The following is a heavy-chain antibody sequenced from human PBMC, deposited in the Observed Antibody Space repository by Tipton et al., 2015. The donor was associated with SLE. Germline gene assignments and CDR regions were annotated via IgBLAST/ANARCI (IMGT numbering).Heavy chain of an antibody. CDR3: ARLEGYFYSHWFFDL. D-gene: IGHD2-21*02. V-gene: IGHV4-59*08. Sequence: LRLSCAVSGGSISDYQWCWIRQSPGKGLEWIGHIYYTGSTNYNPSLKSRVTISVDTSKNQFSLKLSSVTAADTAMYYCARLEGYFYSHWFFDLWGRGTLVTVSS. J-gene: IGHJ2*01. CDR1: GGSISDYQ. CDR2: IYYTGST.